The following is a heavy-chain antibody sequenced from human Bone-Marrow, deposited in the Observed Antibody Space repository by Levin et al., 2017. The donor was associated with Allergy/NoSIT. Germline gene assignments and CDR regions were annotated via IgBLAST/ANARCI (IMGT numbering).Heavy chain of an antibody. CDR3: ARHLTTTSYDY. J-gene: IGHJ4*02. CDR1: GYILSTYR. Sequence: GESLKISCKASGYILSTYRISWVRQAPGQGLEWMGWISAYNGNRDSAHNLQGRFTMTTDTSTSTAYMELRNLRSDDTAVYYCARHLTTTSYDYWGQGTLIIVSS. D-gene: IGHD1-26*01. V-gene: IGHV1-18*01. CDR2: ISAYNGNR.